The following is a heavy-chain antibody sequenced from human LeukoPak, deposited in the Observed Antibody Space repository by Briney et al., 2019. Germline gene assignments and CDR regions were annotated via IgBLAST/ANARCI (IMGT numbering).Heavy chain of an antibody. CDR2: ISSSSSYI. J-gene: IGHJ4*02. V-gene: IGHV3-21*01. CDR1: GFTFSSYS. CDR3: AKTSGSSLNFDY. Sequence: GGSLRLSCAASGFTFSSYSMNWVRQAPGKGLEWVLSISSSSSYIYYADSVKGRFTISRDNAKNSLYLQMNSLRAEDTAVYYCAKTSGSSLNFDYWGQGTLVTVSS. D-gene: IGHD3-10*01.